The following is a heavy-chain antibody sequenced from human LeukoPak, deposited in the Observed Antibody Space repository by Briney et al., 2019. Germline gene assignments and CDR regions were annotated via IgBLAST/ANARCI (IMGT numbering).Heavy chain of an antibody. D-gene: IGHD1-26*01. Sequence: PGGSLRLSCAASGFTFSSYAMHWVRQAPGKGLEWVAVIPYEGSNKYYADSVKGRFTISRDNSKNTLYLQMNSLRAEDTAVYYCARSRVIVGALDYWGQGTLVTVSS. CDR3: ARSRVIVGALDY. CDR1: GFTFSSYA. CDR2: IPYEGSNK. J-gene: IGHJ4*02. V-gene: IGHV3-30*01.